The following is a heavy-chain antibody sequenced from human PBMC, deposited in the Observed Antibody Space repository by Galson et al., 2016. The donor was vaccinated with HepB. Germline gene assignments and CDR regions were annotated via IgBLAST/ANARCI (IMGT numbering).Heavy chain of an antibody. Sequence: TLSLTCSVSGGSISSGGYYWSWIRQHPEKGLEWIGYIHHSGNTYFNPSLKSRLTMSVDTSKNQFSLRLSSVTDADTAVYYCATWLDAFEIWGHGTRVTVSS. CDR1: GGSISSGGYY. D-gene: IGHD5-24*01. V-gene: IGHV4-31*03. J-gene: IGHJ3*02. CDR2: IHHSGNT. CDR3: ATWLDAFEI.